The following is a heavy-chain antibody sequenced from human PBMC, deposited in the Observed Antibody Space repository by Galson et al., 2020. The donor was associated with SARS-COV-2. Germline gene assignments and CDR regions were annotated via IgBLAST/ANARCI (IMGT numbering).Heavy chain of an antibody. CDR1: GDSISRVFNS. CDR3: ARSLLYFDWIFQGAFDL. D-gene: IGHD3-9*01. CDR2: IYHSLRT. Sequence: TLSFTCAVSGDSISRVFNSWSWIRLPPGQGLEWIGCIYHSLRTLHNSSVKIRVTISLDESKNQFTLKLRSVTAADTAVYYCARSLLYFDWIFQGAFDLWGRGTMVIVSS. J-gene: IGHJ3*01. V-gene: IGHV4-30-2*01.